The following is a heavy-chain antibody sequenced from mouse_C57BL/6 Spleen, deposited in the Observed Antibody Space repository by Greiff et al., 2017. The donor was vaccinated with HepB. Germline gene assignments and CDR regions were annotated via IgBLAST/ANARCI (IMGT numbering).Heavy chain of an antibody. V-gene: IGHV1-52*01. D-gene: IGHD2-3*01. CDR2: IDPSDSET. CDR1: GYTFTSYW. J-gene: IGHJ1*03. CDR3: ARYADGYYWYFDV. Sequence: QVQLQQPGAELVRPGSSVKLSCKASGYTFTSYWMHWVKQRPIQGLEWIGNIDPSDSETHYNQKFKDKATLTVDKSSSTAYMQLSSLTSEDSAVYYCARYADGYYWYFDVWGTGTTVTVSS.